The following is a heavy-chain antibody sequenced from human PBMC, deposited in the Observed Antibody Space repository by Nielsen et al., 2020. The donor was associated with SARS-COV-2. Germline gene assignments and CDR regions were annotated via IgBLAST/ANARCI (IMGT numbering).Heavy chain of an antibody. CDR3: AKGGLYTQWLVQGY. CDR2: ISYDGSNK. CDR1: GFTFSSYS. D-gene: IGHD6-19*01. J-gene: IGHJ4*02. V-gene: IGHV3-30*18. Sequence: GESLKISCAASGFTFSSYSMNWVRQAPGKGLEWVAVISYDGSNKYYADSVKGRFTISRDNSKNTLYLQMNSLRAEDTAVYYCAKGGLYTQWLVQGYWGQGTLVTVSS.